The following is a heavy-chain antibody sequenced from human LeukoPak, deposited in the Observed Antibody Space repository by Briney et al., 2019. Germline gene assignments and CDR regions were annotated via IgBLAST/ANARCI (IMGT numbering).Heavy chain of an antibody. V-gene: IGHV3-7*01. CDR3: ARDLWRGYFDWPTLDY. Sequence: GGSLRLSCAASGFTFSSYWMSWVRQAPGKGLEWVANIKQDGSEKYYVDSVKGRFTISRDNAKNSLYLQMNSLRAEDTAVYYCARDLWRGYFDWPTLDYWGQGTLVTVSS. D-gene: IGHD3-9*01. CDR1: GFTFSSYW. CDR2: IKQDGSEK. J-gene: IGHJ4*02.